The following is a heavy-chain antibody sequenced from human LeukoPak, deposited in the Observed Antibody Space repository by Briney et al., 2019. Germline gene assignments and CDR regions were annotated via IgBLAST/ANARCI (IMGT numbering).Heavy chain of an antibody. Sequence: GGSLRLSCAASGFTFSNYWMSWVRQAPGKGLEWVAKIKQDGSEKYYADSVKGRFTISRDNSKNTLYLQMNSLRAEDTAVYYCAKDEDSSGKIPWYFDYWGQGTLVTVSS. CDR1: GFTFSNYW. CDR3: AKDEDSSGKIPWYFDY. J-gene: IGHJ4*02. D-gene: IGHD3-22*01. CDR2: IKQDGSEK. V-gene: IGHV3-7*01.